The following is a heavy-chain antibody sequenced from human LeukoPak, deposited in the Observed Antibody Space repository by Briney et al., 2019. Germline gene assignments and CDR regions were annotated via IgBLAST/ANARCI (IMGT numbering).Heavy chain of an antibody. Sequence: AGGSLRLSCEASGFPFRTYWMSWVRQAPGKRPEWVANIKEDGSQIEYLDSVRGRFTIFRDSAKNSLYLQMNTLRVEDTAVYYCARGSSANWFDPWGQGTLVSVSS. CDR2: IKEDGSQI. D-gene: IGHD6-19*01. CDR3: ARGSSANWFDP. V-gene: IGHV3-7*01. J-gene: IGHJ5*02. CDR1: GFPFRTYW.